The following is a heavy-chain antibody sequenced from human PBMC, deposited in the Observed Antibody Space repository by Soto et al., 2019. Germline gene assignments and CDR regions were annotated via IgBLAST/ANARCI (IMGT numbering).Heavy chain of an antibody. CDR1: GFIFNNYA. D-gene: IGHD2-21*01. CDR3: VRRAGGAVVWYYDL. J-gene: IGHJ2*01. CDR2: VSGRGGSA. Sequence: EVQLLESGGGLVQRGGSLRLSCAASGFIFNNYAMTWVRQAPGKGLEWVARVSGRGGSAYYADSVKGRLTISRDNSNNTLYLPMTTVRGEDTAVYYCVRRAGGAVVWYYDLWGRGTLVSVFS. V-gene: IGHV3-23*01.